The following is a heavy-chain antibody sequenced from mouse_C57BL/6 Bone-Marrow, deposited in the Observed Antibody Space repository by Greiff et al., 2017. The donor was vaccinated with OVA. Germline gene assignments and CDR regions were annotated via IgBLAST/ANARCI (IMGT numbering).Heavy chain of an antibody. CDR3: TTDGSSYPEVGV. Sequence: VQLQQSGAELVRPGASVKLSCTASGFNIKDDYMHWVKQRPEQGLEWIGWIDPENGDTEYASKFQGKATITADTSSNTAYLQLSSLTSEDTAVYDSTTDGSSYPEVGVWGTGTTVTVAS. CDR1: GFNIKDDY. J-gene: IGHJ1*03. V-gene: IGHV14-4*01. D-gene: IGHD1-1*01. CDR2: IDPENGDT.